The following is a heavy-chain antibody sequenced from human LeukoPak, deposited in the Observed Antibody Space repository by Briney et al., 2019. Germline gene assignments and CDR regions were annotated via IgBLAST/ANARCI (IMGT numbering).Heavy chain of an antibody. CDR2: MHPKNGNS. J-gene: IGHJ5*02. D-gene: IGHD3/OR15-3a*01. V-gene: IGHV1-8*02. Sequence: ASVKVSCKTSGYIFTNYEINWVRQAPGQGLEWMGWMHPKNGNSGYSPKFQGRVAFTGNTAISTVYMELSSLRSEDTAVYFCARMNLDSSCTADGCSNWFDPWGQGTLVTVSS. CDR1: GYIFTNYE. CDR3: ARMNLDSSCTADGCSNWFDP.